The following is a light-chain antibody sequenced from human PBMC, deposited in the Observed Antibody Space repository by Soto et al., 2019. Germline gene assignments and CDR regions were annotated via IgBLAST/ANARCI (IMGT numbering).Light chain of an antibody. CDR3: QQYNIYPLS. CDR2: AAS. Sequence: DVQMTQSPSSLSASVGDRVTITCRASQDINSYLAWYQQKPGNAPKSLIYAASSLHTGVPSRFSSSESGTDFTLNISTLQPEDSATYYCQQYNIYPLSFGGGTKVEIK. CDR1: QDINSY. J-gene: IGKJ4*01. V-gene: IGKV1D-16*01.